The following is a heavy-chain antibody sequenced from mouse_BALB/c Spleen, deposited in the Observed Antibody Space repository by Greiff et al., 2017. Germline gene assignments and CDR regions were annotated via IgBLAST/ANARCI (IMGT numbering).Heavy chain of an antibody. Sequence: EVQRVESGGGLVQPGGSRKLSCAASGFTFSSFGMHWVRQAPEKGLEWVAYISSGSSTIYYADTVKGRFTISRDNPKNTLFLQMTSLRSEDTAMYYCARALWDYIYAREYWGQGGSGTVSS. J-gene: IGHJ4*01. D-gene: IGHD1-1*02. CDR1: GFTFSSFG. CDR2: ISSGSSTI. CDR3: ARALWDYIYAREY. V-gene: IGHV5-17*02.